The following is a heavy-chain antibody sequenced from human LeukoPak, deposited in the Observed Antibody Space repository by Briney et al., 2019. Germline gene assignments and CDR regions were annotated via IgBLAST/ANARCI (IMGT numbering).Heavy chain of an antibody. CDR3: ASSRAVGFRDDAFDI. D-gene: IGHD3-10*01. CDR1: GFTVSINY. CDR2: VYSGGST. J-gene: IGHJ3*02. Sequence: GGSLRLSCAASGFTVSINYMTWVRQAPGKGLEWVSVVYSGGSTYYADSVKGRFTVSRDNSKNTLYLQMKSLRAEDTAVYYCASSRAVGFRDDAFDIWGQGTMVTVSS. V-gene: IGHV3-66*01.